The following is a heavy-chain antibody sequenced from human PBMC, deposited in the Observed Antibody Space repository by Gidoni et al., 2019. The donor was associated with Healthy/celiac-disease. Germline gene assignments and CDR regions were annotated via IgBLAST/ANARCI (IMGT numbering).Heavy chain of an antibody. CDR1: GLTFDDYG. D-gene: IGHD6-13*01. Sequence: EVQLVEPGGGVVRPGGSLRLSRAASGLTFDDYGMSWVRQAPGKGLEWVSGINWNGGSTGYADSVKGRFTISRDNAKNSLYLQMNSLRAEDTALYHCASVGQQLFYFDYWGQGTLVTVSS. CDR2: INWNGGST. CDR3: ASVGQQLFYFDY. J-gene: IGHJ4*02. V-gene: IGHV3-20*01.